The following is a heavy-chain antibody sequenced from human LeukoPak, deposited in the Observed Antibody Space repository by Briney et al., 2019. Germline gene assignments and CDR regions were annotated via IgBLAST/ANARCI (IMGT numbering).Heavy chain of an antibody. CDR2: SYSGGSS. CDR1: GFSLSSYS. V-gene: IGHV3-53*01. CDR3: AREEHYRRYFAL. D-gene: IGHD3-16*02. J-gene: IGHJ2*01. Sequence: GESLKLSCEGSGFSLSSYSMHWVRQAPGKGLEWVSVSYSGGSSYYADSVKGRFTISRDNSKNTLYLQMNSLRAEDTAVYFCAREEHYRRYFALWGRGTLVTVSS.